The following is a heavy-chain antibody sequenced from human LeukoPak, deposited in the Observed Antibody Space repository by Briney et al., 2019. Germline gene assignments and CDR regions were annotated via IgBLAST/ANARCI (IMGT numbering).Heavy chain of an antibody. V-gene: IGHV4-39*01. D-gene: IGHD3-9*01. J-gene: IGHJ4*02. Sequence: SETLSLTCTVSGASVSSSNYFWVWIRQPPGKGLEWIGSVYYSGSSYYNPSLGSRVTMSVDMSKNQFSLKVTSVTAADTAVYYCARRDRRYFDWLSPLRYWGQGTLVTVSS. CDR3: ARRDRRYFDWLSPLRY. CDR1: GASVSSSNYF. CDR2: VYYSGSS.